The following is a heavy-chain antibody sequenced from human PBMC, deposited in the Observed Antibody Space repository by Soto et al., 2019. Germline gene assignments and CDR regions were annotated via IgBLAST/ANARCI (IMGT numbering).Heavy chain of an antibody. CDR1: GYSFTSDW. CDR2: IYPGDPDT. D-gene: IGHD2-2*01. CDR3: ASRDIVVVPAAVYSSSWSLSPQDAFYI. Sequence: PGESLKISCKGSGYSFTSDWIGWVRQMPGKGLEWMGIIYPGDPDTRYSPSFQGQVTISADKSISTASLQWSSLKASDTAMYYCASRDIVVVPAAVYSSSWSLSPQDAFYIWGQGTMVTVSS. J-gene: IGHJ3*02. V-gene: IGHV5-51*01.